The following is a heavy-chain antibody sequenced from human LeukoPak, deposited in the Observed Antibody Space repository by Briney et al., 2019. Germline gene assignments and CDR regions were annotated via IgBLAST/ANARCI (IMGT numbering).Heavy chain of an antibody. Sequence: SETLSLTCTVSGGSISSYYWSWIRQPPGKGREWIGYIYYSGSTNFNPSVKSRVAISVDTSKKKFCLKLSCLAAADTAGYYCATAGTALIPPYAFYISGHGTIVTVSS. CDR3: ATAGTALIPPYAFYI. V-gene: IGHV4-59*01. J-gene: IGHJ3*02. CDR1: GGSISSYY. D-gene: IGHD2-21*02. CDR2: IYYSGST.